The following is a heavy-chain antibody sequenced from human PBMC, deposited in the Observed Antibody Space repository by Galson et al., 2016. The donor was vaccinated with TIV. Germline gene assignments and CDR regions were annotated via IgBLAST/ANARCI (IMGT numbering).Heavy chain of an antibody. CDR3: ARGSGDTYYYYFGMDV. J-gene: IGHJ6*02. Sequence: WMGGIIPIFGTANYAQKFQGRVTITADEFPSAAYMELNSLRSEDTAVYYCARGSGDTYYYYFGMDVWGPGTPVTVSS. CDR2: IIPIFGTA. D-gene: IGHD4-17*01. V-gene: IGHV1-69*01.